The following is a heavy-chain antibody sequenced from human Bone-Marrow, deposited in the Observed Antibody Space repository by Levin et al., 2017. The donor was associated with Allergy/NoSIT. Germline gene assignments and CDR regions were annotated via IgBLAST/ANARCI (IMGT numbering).Heavy chain of an antibody. V-gene: IGHV3-66*02. D-gene: IGHD1-14*01. Sequence: SCVVSGFTVSNNYMSWVRQAPGKGLEWVSVMYSGGSAYYADSVKGRLTISRDNSKNTVYLQMNSLRAEDTAVYYCARLDLITGIDYWGQGTLVTVSS. CDR2: MYSGGSA. CDR1: GFTVSNNY. CDR3: ARLDLITGIDY. J-gene: IGHJ4*02.